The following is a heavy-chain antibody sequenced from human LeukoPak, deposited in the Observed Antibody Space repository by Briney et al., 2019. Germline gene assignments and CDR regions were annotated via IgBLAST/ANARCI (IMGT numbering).Heavy chain of an antibody. CDR1: EFTFSGSA. Sequence: GGSLRLSCAASEFTFSGSAVHWDRQASGKGLEWVGRIRGKANSYATAYAASVKDRFTFSRDDSKNTAYLQMNSLKTEDTAVYYCTREFMDYWGQGTPVTVSS. CDR2: IRGKANSYAT. D-gene: IGHD3-10*01. CDR3: TREFMDY. J-gene: IGHJ4*02. V-gene: IGHV3-73*01.